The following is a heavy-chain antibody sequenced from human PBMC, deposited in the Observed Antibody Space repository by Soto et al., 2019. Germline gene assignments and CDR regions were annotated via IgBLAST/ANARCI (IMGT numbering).Heavy chain of an antibody. J-gene: IGHJ6*04. CDR1: GDIVSSNSAA. CDR2: TYYRSKWYN. V-gene: IGHV6-1*01. Sequence: SQTLSLTCAISGDIVSSNSAAWNWIRQSPSRGLEWLGRTYYRSKWYNDYAVSVRSRITINPDTSRNQFSLQLNSVTPEDTAMYYCARVFGTIYYYGMDVWGKGPTVTVSS. CDR3: ARVFGTIYYYGMDV. D-gene: IGHD1-7*01.